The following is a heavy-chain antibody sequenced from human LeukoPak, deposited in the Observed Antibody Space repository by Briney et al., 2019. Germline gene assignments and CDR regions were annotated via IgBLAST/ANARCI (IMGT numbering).Heavy chain of an antibody. CDR1: GFTFSAYG. CDR2: MGVSGDNV. CDR3: AKDPNGDYVGAFDT. D-gene: IGHD4-17*01. J-gene: IGHJ3*02. Sequence: PGESLRLSCAASGFTFSAYGVTWVRQAPGKGLEWVSSMGVSGDNVHYADSVKGRFAISRDNSKTTLYLQMNSLRAEDAAVYYCAKDPNGDYVGAFDTWGQGTMVIVSS. V-gene: IGHV3-23*01.